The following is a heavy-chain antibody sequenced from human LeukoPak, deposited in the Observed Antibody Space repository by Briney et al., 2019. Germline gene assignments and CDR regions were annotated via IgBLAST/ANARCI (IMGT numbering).Heavy chain of an antibody. Sequence: GGSLRLSCTASEFTFGDYAMTWVRQAPGKGLEWVGFIRRKDYGGTAEYAASVKGRFSISRDDSKSIAYLQMNSLKTEDTAVYYCTRDSSGWYHYFDYWGQGTLVTVSS. V-gene: IGHV3-49*04. CDR3: TRDSSGWYHYFDY. CDR1: EFTFGDYA. J-gene: IGHJ4*02. D-gene: IGHD6-19*01. CDR2: IRRKDYGGTA.